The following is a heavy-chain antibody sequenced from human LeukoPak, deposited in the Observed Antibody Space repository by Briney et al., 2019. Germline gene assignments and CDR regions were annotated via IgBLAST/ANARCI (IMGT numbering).Heavy chain of an antibody. V-gene: IGHV4-59*01. CDR3: ARLPMAVTPHVDY. D-gene: IGHD2-21*02. J-gene: IGHJ4*02. CDR1: GGSITSYY. CDR2: MYYSGTT. Sequence: PSETLSLTCTVSGGSITSYYRSWIRQSPGKGLEWIGFMYYSGTTDYNPSLKSRVTISLGMSKNQFSLKLSSVTAADTAVYYCARLPMAVTPHVDYWGQGTLVTVSS.